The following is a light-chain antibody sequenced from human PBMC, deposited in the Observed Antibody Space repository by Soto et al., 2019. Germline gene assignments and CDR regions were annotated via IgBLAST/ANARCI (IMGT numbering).Light chain of an antibody. CDR1: QSVSNNY. V-gene: IGKV3-20*01. Sequence: EIVLTQSPGTLSLSPGERATLSCRASQSVSNNYLGWYQQKPGQAPRLLVYGASRRATGIPDRFSGSGSGPAFTLTISGLEAEDFAVYYCQQYGNSLPWTFGQGTKVEIK. CDR2: GAS. J-gene: IGKJ1*01. CDR3: QQYGNSLPWT.